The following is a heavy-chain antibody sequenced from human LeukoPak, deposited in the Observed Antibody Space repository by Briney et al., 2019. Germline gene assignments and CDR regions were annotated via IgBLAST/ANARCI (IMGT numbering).Heavy chain of an antibody. Sequence: GASVKVSCKASGGTFSSYAISWVRQAPGHGLEWMGWISAYNGNTNYAQKLQGRVTMTTDTSTSTAYMELRSLRSDDTAVYYCARDSGFWSGYSVAWFDPWGQGTLVTVSS. J-gene: IGHJ5*02. D-gene: IGHD3-3*01. V-gene: IGHV1-18*01. CDR3: ARDSGFWSGYSVAWFDP. CDR2: ISAYNGNT. CDR1: GGTFSSYA.